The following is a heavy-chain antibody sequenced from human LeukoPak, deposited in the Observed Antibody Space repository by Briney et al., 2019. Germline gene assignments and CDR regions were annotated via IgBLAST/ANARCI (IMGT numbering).Heavy chain of an antibody. CDR1: GFTFSSYG. D-gene: IGHD4-17*01. Sequence: PGRSLRLSCAASGFTFSSYGMHWVRQAPGKGLEWVAVIWYDGSNKYYADSVKGRFTISRDNSKNTLYLQMNSLRAEDTAVYYCAKESSFYYGDFRGGRPPYWGQGTLVTVSS. V-gene: IGHV3-33*06. J-gene: IGHJ4*02. CDR2: IWYDGSNK. CDR3: AKESSFYYGDFRGGRPPY.